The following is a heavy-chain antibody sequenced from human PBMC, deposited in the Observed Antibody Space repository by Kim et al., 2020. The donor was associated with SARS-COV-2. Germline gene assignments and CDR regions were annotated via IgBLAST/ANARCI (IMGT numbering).Heavy chain of an antibody. Sequence: GGSLRLSCAASGFTFSSYAMSWVRQAPGKGLEWVSVIYSGGSSTYYADSVKGRFTISRDNSKNTLYLQMNSLRAEDTAVYYCAKNACGSTSCYSPYYFDYWGQGTLVTVSS. D-gene: IGHD2-2*01. CDR1: GFTFSSYA. CDR2: IYSGGSST. V-gene: IGHV3-23*03. CDR3: AKNACGSTSCYSPYYFDY. J-gene: IGHJ4*02.